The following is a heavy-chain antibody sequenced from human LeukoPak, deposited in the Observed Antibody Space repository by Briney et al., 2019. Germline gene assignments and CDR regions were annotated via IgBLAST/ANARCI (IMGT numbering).Heavy chain of an antibody. J-gene: IGHJ3*02. CDR3: ARELVYYYDSSGYYLDAFDS. V-gene: IGHV4-59*01. CDR2: IYYSGST. Sequence: KPSETLSLTCTVSGGSISSYYWSWIRQPPGKGLEWIGYIYYSGSTNYNPSLKSRVTISVDTSKNQFSLKLSSVTAADTAVYYCARELVYYYDSSGYYLDAFDSWGQGTMVTVSS. D-gene: IGHD3-22*01. CDR1: GGSISSYY.